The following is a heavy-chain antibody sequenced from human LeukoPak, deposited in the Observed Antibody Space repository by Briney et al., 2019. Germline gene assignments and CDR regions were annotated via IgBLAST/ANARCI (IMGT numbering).Heavy chain of an antibody. V-gene: IGHV4-59*08. J-gene: IGHJ4*02. D-gene: IGHD4-11*01. CDR1: GGSISSYY. Sequence: SETLSLTCTVSGGSISSYYWSWIRQPPGKGLEWFGYIFYSGSTNYNPSLKSRVTISVDTSKNQFSLKLSSVTAADTAVYYCARQGGTVTNPLFDYWGQGTLVTVSS. CDR2: IFYSGST. CDR3: ARQGGTVTNPLFDY.